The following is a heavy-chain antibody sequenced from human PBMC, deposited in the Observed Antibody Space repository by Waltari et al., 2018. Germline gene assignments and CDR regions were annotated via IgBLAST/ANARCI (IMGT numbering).Heavy chain of an antibody. CDR1: GGSISSYY. CDR3: ARDGAAAGTSDY. J-gene: IGHJ4*02. V-gene: IGHV4-4*07. CDR2: IYTSGCT. Sequence: QVQLQESGPGLVKPSETLSLTCTVSGGSISSYYWSWIRQPAGKGLEWIGRIYTSGCTNDTPSLKGAVTLSVDTSKNQFSLKLSSVTAADTAVYYCARDGAAAGTSDYWGQGTLVTVSS. D-gene: IGHD6-13*01.